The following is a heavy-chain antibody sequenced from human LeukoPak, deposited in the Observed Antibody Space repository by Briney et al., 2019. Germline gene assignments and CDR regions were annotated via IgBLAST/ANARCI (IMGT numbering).Heavy chain of an antibody. Sequence: GGSLRLSCATSGFTVSTNYMTWVRQAPGKGLEWVSSISSSSSYIYYADSVKGRFTISRDNAKNSLYLQMNSLRAEDTAVYYCAELGVTMIGGVWGKGTTVTISS. J-gene: IGHJ6*04. CDR3: AELGVTMIGGV. V-gene: IGHV3-21*01. CDR1: GFTVSTNY. CDR2: ISSSSSYI. D-gene: IGHD3-10*02.